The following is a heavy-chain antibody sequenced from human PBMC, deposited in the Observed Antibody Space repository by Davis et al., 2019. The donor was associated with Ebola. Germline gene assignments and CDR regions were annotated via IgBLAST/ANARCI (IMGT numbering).Heavy chain of an antibody. V-gene: IGHV3-7*01. J-gene: IGHJ4*02. CDR1: GFTFSSYW. D-gene: IGHD3-22*01. CDR3: AREVDSSGYYYRRYFDY. CDR2: IKQDGSEK. Sequence: GESLKISCAASGFTFSSYWMSWVRQAPGKGLEWVASIKQDGSEKYYVDSVKGRFTISRDNAKNSLYLQMNSLRAEDTAVYYCAREVDSSGYYYRRYFDYWGQGTLVTVSS.